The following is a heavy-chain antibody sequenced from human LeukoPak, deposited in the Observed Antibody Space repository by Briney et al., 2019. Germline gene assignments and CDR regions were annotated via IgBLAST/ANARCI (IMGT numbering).Heavy chain of an antibody. Sequence: GGSLRLSCAASGFTFSSYSMNWVRQAPGKGLEWVSSISSSSSYIYYADSVKGRFTISRDNAKNSLYLQMNSLRAEDTAVYYCARERRRTDYYYYYYMDVWGKGTTVTISS. CDR3: ARERRRTDYYYYYYMDV. CDR1: GFTFSSYS. V-gene: IGHV3-21*01. J-gene: IGHJ6*03. CDR2: ISSSSSYI.